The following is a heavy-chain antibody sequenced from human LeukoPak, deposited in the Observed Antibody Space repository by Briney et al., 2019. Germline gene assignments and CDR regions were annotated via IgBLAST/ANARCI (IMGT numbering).Heavy chain of an antibody. J-gene: IGHJ3*01. CDR3: ARLAALAGHRGAFDF. D-gene: IGHD6-19*01. V-gene: IGHV4-39*01. CDR2: VYYTGNT. Sequence: SETLSLTCSVSGGSINNHAYYWDWIRQPPGQGLEWLGTVYYTGNTYYNPSLRSRVTMSVDTSKNQFSLHLDSVTAADTAIYFCARLAALAGHRGAFDFWGQGTMDAVSS. CDR1: GGSINNHAYY.